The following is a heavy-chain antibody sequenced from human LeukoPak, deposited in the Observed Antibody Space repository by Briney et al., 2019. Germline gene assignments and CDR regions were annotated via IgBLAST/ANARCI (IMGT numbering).Heavy chain of an antibody. CDR2: ISGSSSTT. J-gene: IGHJ6*02. CDR3: AKGMEWVVVPAALDV. Sequence: GGSLRLSCAASGFTFSSYAMSWVRQAPGKGLEWVSAISGSSSTTFYADSVKGRFTISGDNSMDTLFLQMNSLRAEDTAVYYCAKGMEWVVVPAALDVWGQGTTVTASS. CDR1: GFTFSSYA. D-gene: IGHD2-2*01. V-gene: IGHV3-23*01.